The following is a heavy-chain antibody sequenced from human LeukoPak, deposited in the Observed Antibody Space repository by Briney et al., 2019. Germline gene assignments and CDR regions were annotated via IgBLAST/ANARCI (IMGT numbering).Heavy chain of an antibody. J-gene: IGHJ4*02. CDR2: IKQDGSEK. D-gene: IGHD3-22*01. V-gene: IGHV3-7*01. CDR1: GFTFSSYW. CDR3: ARDSRLYYYDSSGYIDY. Sequence: GGSLRLSCAASGFTFSSYWMSWVRQAPGKGLEWVANIKQDGSEKYYVDSVKGRFTISRDNAKNPLYLQMNSLRAEDTAVYYCARDSRLYYYDSSGYIDYWGQGTLVTVSS.